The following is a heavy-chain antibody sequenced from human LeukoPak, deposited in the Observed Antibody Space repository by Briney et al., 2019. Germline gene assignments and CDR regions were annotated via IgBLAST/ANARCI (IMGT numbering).Heavy chain of an antibody. D-gene: IGHD2-2*02. J-gene: IGHJ4*02. Sequence: GASVKVSCKVSGYTLTELFMHWVRQAPGKGLEWMGGFDPEDGETIYAQKFQGRVTMTEDTSTDTAYMELSSLRSEDTAVYYCATLYCSSTSCYKGFDYWGQGTLVTVSS. CDR1: GYTLTELF. CDR3: ATLYCSSTSCYKGFDY. V-gene: IGHV1-24*01. CDR2: FDPEDGET.